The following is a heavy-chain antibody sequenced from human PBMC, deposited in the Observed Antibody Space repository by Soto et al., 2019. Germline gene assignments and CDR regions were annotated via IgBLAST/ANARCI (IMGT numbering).Heavy chain of an antibody. CDR3: ARPKDYDDCLDL. V-gene: IGHV1-3*04. CDR1: GYTFTRYA. D-gene: IGHD3-22*01. CDR2: INTVNGMT. J-gene: IGHJ4*02. Sequence: ASVKVSCKASGYTFTRYAMHWVRQAPGQRLEWMGWINTVNGMTKYSQKFQGRVTFTRDTSANTAYMELSSLISEDTAVYYCARPKDYDDCLDLWGQGTLVTVSS.